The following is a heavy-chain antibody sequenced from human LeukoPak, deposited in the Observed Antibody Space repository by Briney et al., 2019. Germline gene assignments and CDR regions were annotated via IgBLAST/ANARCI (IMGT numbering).Heavy chain of an antibody. CDR2: INNIASHI. CDR1: GFTFSNSA. V-gene: IGHV3-21*01. D-gene: IGHD3-22*01. CDR3: TRDATQELRYGYFDP. J-gene: IGHJ5*02. Sequence: GGSLRLSCAASGFTFSNSAMNWVRQAPGKGLEWVSSINNIASHIYYADSVRGRFTISRDNAKNSVSLQMNNLRAEDTAVYYCTRDATQELRYGYFDPWGQGILVTVSS.